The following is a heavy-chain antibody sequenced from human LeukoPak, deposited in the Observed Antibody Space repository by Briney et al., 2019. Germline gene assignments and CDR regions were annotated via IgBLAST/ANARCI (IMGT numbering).Heavy chain of an antibody. V-gene: IGHV3-30*03. D-gene: IGHD5-24*01. CDR1: GFTFSSYG. CDR2: ISYDGSNK. CDR3: ASGYNHYFDY. J-gene: IGHJ4*02. Sequence: GGSLRLSCAASGFTFSSYGMHWVRQAPGKGLEWVAVISYDGSNKYYADSVKGRFTISRDNSKNTLYLQMNSLRAEDTAVYYCASGYNHYFDYWGQGTLVTVSS.